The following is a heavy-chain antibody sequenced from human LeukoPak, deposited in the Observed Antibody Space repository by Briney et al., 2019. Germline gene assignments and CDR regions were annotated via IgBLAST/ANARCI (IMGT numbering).Heavy chain of an antibody. V-gene: IGHV3-21*04. D-gene: IGHD4-17*01. CDR3: SKKGQNGDYGKPD. Sequence: GGSLRLSCAASGFTFSSYSMNWVRQAPGKGLEWVSSISSSSSYIYYADSVKGRFTISRDNSRSTLYLQMNGLRAEDTAVYYCSKKGQNGDYGKPDWGQGTLVTVSS. CDR2: ISSSSSYI. CDR1: GFTFSSYS. J-gene: IGHJ4*02.